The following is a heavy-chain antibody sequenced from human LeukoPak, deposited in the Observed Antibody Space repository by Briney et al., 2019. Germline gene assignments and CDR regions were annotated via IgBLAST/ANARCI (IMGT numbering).Heavy chain of an antibody. CDR1: GYSFTNYW. CDR3: AKDEGGDYVGLDY. D-gene: IGHD4-17*01. J-gene: IGHJ4*02. Sequence: GESLKISCKGSGYSFTNYWIDWVRQVPGKGLEWMGIIYPGDSDTRYSPSFQGQVTISADKSISTAYLQWSSLRPEDTAVYYCAKDEGGDYVGLDYWGQGTLVTVSS. V-gene: IGHV5-51*01. CDR2: IYPGDSDT.